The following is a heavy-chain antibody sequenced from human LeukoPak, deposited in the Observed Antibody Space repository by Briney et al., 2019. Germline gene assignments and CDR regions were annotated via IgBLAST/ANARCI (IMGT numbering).Heavy chain of an antibody. V-gene: IGHV4-34*01. CDR3: ARVVVVPAAIPWGGWFDP. CDR2: INHSGST. Sequence: SETLSLTCAVYGGSFSGYYWSWIRQPPGKGLEWIGEINHSGSTNYNPSLKSRVTISVDTSKNQFPLKLSSVTAADTAVYYCARVVVVPAAIPWGGWFDPWGQGTLVTVSS. D-gene: IGHD2-2*01. CDR1: GGSFSGYY. J-gene: IGHJ5*02.